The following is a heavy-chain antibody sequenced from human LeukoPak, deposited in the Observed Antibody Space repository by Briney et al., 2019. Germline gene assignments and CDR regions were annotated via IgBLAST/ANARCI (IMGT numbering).Heavy chain of an antibody. J-gene: IGHJ6*03. V-gene: IGHV4-59*01. CDR3: ARVKENYYYYYMDV. CDR2: IYYSGST. Sequence: SETLSLTCTVSGGSISSYYWSWIRQPPGKGLEWIGYIYYSGSTNYNPSLKSRVTISVDTPKNQFSLKLSSVTAADTAVYYCARVKENYYYYYMDVWGKGTTVTVSS. CDR1: GGSISSYY.